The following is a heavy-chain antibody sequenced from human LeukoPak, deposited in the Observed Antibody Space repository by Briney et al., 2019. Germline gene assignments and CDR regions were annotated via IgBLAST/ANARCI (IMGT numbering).Heavy chain of an antibody. CDR1: GFTFSTYA. CDR3: AKVPGSGWYSFDY. Sequence: GGSLRLSCSASGFTFSTYAMHWVRQAPGKGLEWVAVIWYDGSNKYYADSVKGRFTTSRDNSKNTLYLQMNGLRTEDTAVYYCAKVPGSGWYSFDYWGQGTLVTVSS. CDR2: IWYDGSNK. J-gene: IGHJ4*02. V-gene: IGHV3-30*02. D-gene: IGHD6-19*01.